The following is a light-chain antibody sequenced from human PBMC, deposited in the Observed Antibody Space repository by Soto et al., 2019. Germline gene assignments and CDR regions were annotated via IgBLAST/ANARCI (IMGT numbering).Light chain of an antibody. CDR1: QSVGTS. CDR2: GAS. J-gene: IGKJ3*01. CDR3: QQYYNWPPFT. V-gene: IGKV3-15*01. Sequence: EIVMTQSPATLSVSPGQRVTLSCRASQSVGTSIAWYQQKPGQAPRLLIYGASTGATGVPARFSGSGSGTAFTLTISSLQSEDFANYYCQQYYNWPPFTFGQGTKVDIK.